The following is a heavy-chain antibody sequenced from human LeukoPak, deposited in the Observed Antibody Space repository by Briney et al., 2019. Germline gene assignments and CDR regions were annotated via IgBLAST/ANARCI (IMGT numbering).Heavy chain of an antibody. CDR2: ISYDGSNK. Sequence: GGSLRLSCAASGFTFSSYGMHWVRQAPGRGLEWVAVISYDGSNKYYADSVKGRFTISRDNSKNTLYLQMNSLRAGDTAVYYCAKIYDSSGYYSYFDYWGQGTLVTVSS. V-gene: IGHV3-30*18. CDR3: AKIYDSSGYYSYFDY. CDR1: GFTFSSYG. D-gene: IGHD3-22*01. J-gene: IGHJ4*02.